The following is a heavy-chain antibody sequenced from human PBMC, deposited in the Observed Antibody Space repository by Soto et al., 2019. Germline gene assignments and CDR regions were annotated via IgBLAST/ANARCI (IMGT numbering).Heavy chain of an antibody. CDR2: MNPDSGNT. J-gene: IGHJ4*02. Sequence: ASVKVSCKASEYTFTSYDINWVRQATGQRPERIGWMNPDSGNTGYVQKYQGRVTMTRNTAISTAYMELSSLRSVDTAVYYCARSVGGSNVNFDYWGQGTLVTVSS. CDR3: ARSVGGSNVNFDY. CDR1: EYTFTSYD. V-gene: IGHV1-8*01. D-gene: IGHD3-10*01.